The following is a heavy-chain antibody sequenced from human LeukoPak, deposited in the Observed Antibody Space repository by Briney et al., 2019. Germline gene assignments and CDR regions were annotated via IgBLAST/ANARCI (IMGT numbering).Heavy chain of an antibody. J-gene: IGHJ5*02. CDR2: INPNSGGT. Sequence: GASVKVSCKASGYTFTGYYMHWVRQAPGQGLEWMGWINPNSGGTNYAQKFQGRVTMTRDTSISTAYMELSRLRSDDTAVYYCARYSGYASDWFDPWGQGTLVTVSS. CDR3: ARYSGYASDWFDP. D-gene: IGHD5-12*01. CDR1: GYTFTGYY. V-gene: IGHV1-2*02.